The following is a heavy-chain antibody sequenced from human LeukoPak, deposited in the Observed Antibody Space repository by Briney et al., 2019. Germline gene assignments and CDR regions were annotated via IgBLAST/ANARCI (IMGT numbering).Heavy chain of an antibody. CDR2: INSDGNTT. J-gene: IGHJ4*02. CDR3: ARFSSGWSPSGFDY. Sequence: GGSLRLSCAASGFTFSSYWMHWVRQGPGKELTWVSHINSDGNTTNSEDSVKGRFIISRDNAKKTIYLQMSSLRVEDTAVYYCARFSSGWSPSGFDYWGQGTLVTVSS. CDR1: GFTFSSYW. V-gene: IGHV3-74*01. D-gene: IGHD6-19*01.